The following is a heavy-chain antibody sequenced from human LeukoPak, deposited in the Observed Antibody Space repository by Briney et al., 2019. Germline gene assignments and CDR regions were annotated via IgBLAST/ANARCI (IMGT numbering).Heavy chain of an antibody. CDR1: GGTFSSYA. J-gene: IGHJ4*02. CDR3: ARGRGEWELHGYYFDY. V-gene: IGHV1-69*01. CDR2: IIPIFGTA. Sequence: SVKVSCKAPGGTFSSYAVSWVRQAPGQGLEWMGGIIPIFGTANYAQKFQGRVTITADESTSTAYMELSSLRSEDTAVYYCARGRGEWELHGYYFDYWGQGTLVTVSS. D-gene: IGHD1-26*01.